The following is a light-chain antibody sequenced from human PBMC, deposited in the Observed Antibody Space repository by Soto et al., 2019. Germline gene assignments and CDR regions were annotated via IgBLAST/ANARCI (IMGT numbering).Light chain of an antibody. J-gene: IGKJ4*01. V-gene: IGKV3-20*01. Sequence: VLTQSPGTLSLSPGERATLSCRASQSVTSSYLAWYQQRPGQAPRLLIYGASSRATGIPDRFSGSGSGTDFTLTISRLEPEDFAVYYCQQYGSSPFGGGTKVDIK. CDR1: QSVTSSY. CDR3: QQYGSSP. CDR2: GAS.